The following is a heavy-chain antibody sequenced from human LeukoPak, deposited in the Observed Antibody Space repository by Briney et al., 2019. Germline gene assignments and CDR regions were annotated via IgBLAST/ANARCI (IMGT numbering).Heavy chain of an antibody. CDR2: IIPNSGDT. Sequence: ASVKVSCKASGYTFTSYGISWVRQAPGQGLEWMGRIIPNSGDTNYAQKFQGRVTMTRDTSINTAHMELSGLGSDDTALYYCVRWRGAMHEFDYWGQGTLVSVSS. CDR1: GYTFTSYG. J-gene: IGHJ4*02. CDR3: VRWRGAMHEFDY. V-gene: IGHV1-2*06. D-gene: IGHD3-16*01.